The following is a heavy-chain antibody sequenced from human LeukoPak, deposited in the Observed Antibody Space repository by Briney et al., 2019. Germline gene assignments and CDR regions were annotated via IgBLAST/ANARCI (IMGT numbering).Heavy chain of an antibody. J-gene: IGHJ4*02. Sequence: SETLSLTCTVSGGSISSGDYYWSWIRQPPGKGLVWIGYIYYSGSTYYNPSLKSRVTISVDTSKNQFSLKLSSVTAADTAVYYCARDFGYYDNTDYWGQGTLVTVSS. CDR2: IYYSGST. V-gene: IGHV4-30-4*08. D-gene: IGHD3-22*01. CDR3: ARDFGYYDNTDY. CDR1: GGSISSGDYY.